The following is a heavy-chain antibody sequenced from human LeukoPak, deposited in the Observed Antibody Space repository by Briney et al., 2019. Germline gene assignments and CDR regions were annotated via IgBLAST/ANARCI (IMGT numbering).Heavy chain of an antibody. Sequence: PGGSLRLSCAASGFTVSSNYMSWVRQAPGKGLEWVSVIYSGGSTYYADSVKGRFTISRDNSKNTLYLQMNSLRAEDTAVYYCARERSGSYYSYFDYWGQGTLVTVSS. J-gene: IGHJ4*02. CDR3: ARERSGSYYSYFDY. CDR2: IYSGGST. CDR1: GFTVSSNY. V-gene: IGHV3-66*01. D-gene: IGHD1-26*01.